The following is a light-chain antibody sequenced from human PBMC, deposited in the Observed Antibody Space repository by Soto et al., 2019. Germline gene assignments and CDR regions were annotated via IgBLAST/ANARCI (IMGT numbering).Light chain of an antibody. Sequence: DIQMTQSPSSLSASVGDGVTITCRASQSISSYVSWYQQKPGKAPKLLIYAASRLESGVPSRFSGSGSGTEFTLTISSLQPDDFATYYCQQSYNTPRTFGQGTKVDI. CDR2: AAS. J-gene: IGKJ1*01. CDR3: QQSYNTPRT. V-gene: IGKV1-39*01. CDR1: QSISSY.